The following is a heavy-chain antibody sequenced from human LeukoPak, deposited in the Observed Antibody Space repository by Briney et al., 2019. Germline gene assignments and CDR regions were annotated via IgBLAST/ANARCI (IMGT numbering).Heavy chain of an antibody. CDR2: INPNRCGT. V-gene: IGHV1-2*02. CDR3: ARDYSSSRTHDFVY. Sequence: ASVTVSCKASGYTFTGYYMHWVRQAPGPGLEWMGWINPNRCGTNYPQKFQRRVTMTRDTSISTAYMELSRLRSDDTAVYYCARDYSSSRTHDFVYWGGGTLVTVSS. J-gene: IGHJ4*02. D-gene: IGHD6-6*01. CDR1: GYTFTGYY.